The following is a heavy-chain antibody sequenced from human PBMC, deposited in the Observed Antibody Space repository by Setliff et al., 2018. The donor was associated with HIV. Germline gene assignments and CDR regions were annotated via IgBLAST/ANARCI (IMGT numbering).Heavy chain of an antibody. V-gene: IGHV4-34*01. J-gene: IGHJ4*02. CDR1: GGSFTDYY. D-gene: IGHD6-19*01. Sequence: SETLSLTCDVSGGSFTDYYWSWVRQTPEKGLEWIGEISHTGNTDYNPSLESRLTLSVDTSNKRFSMRLRSVTAADTAVYYCARVNGWPYYFDFWGPGTLVTV. CDR3: ARVNGWPYYFDF. CDR2: ISHTGNT.